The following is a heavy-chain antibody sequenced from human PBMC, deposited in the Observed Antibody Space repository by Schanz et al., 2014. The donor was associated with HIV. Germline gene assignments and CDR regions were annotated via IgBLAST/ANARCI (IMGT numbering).Heavy chain of an antibody. CDR1: GYTFTSHG. CDR3: ARGECDFWSGYCPHFHYFDLDV. Sequence: QAQLVQSGAELKKPGASVKVSCKASGYTFTSHGITWLRQAPGQGLQWMGWISAYTGNADYAQKFQGRVTITADKSTSTAYMELSSLRSEDTAVYYCARGECDFWSGYCPHFHYFDLDVWGPGTSVTVSS. J-gene: IGHJ6*02. V-gene: IGHV1-18*01. CDR2: ISAYTGNA. D-gene: IGHD3-3*01.